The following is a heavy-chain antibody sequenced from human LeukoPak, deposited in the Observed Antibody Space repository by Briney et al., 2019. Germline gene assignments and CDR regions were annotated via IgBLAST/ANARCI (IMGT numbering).Heavy chain of an antibody. V-gene: IGHV1-8*02. J-gene: IGHJ4*02. CDR1: GYTFTGYY. CDR2: MNPNSGNT. CDR3: ARAMWATDFDY. Sequence: GASVKVSCKASGYTFTGYYMHWVRQATGQGLEWMGWMNPNSGNTGYAQKFQGRVTMTRNTSISTAYMELSSLRSEDTAVYYCARAMWATDFDYWGQGTLVTVSS. D-gene: IGHD5-12*01.